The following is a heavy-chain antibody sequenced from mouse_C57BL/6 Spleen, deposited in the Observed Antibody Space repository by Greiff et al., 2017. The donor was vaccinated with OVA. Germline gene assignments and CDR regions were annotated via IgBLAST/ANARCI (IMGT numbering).Heavy chain of an antibody. V-gene: IGHV1-82*01. J-gene: IGHJ1*03. CDR1: GYAFSSSW. CDR2: IYPGDGDT. CDR3: ARKGDGSSPWYFDV. D-gene: IGHD1-1*01. Sequence: QVQLQQSGPELVKPGASVKISCKASGYAFSSSWMNWVKQRPGKGLEWIGRIYPGDGDTNYNGKFKGKATLTADKSSSTAYMQLSSLTSEDSAVYFCARKGDGSSPWYFDVWGTGTTVTVSS.